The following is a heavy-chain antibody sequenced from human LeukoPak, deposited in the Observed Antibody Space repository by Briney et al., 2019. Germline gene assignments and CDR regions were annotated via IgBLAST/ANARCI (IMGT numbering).Heavy chain of an antibody. V-gene: IGHV4-4*07. CDR2: IYTSGST. CDR3: ARDARVYYYYYYMDV. Sequence: SETLSLTCTVSGGSISSYYWSWIRQPAGKGLEWIGRIYTSGSTNYNPSLKSRVTMSVDTSKNQFSLKLSSVTAADTAVYYCARDARVYYYYYYMDVWGKGTTVTISS. J-gene: IGHJ6*03. CDR1: GGSISSYY.